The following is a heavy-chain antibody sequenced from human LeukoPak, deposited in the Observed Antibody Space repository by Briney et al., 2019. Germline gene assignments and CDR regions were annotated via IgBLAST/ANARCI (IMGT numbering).Heavy chain of an antibody. D-gene: IGHD5-18*01. CDR3: AKERFDTDTAIDY. CDR1: GFTFNNHA. CDR2: ISFDGSNK. V-gene: IGHV3-30*18. J-gene: IGHJ4*02. Sequence: PGGSLRLSCAASGFTFNNHAMRWVRQAPGKGLEWVALISFDGSNKCYGDSVKGRFTISRDNSENTLSLQMNSLRPEDTAVYYCAKERFDTDTAIDYWGQGTRVTVSS.